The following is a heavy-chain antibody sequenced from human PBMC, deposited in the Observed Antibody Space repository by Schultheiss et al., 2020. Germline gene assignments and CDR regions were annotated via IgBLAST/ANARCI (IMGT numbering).Heavy chain of an antibody. J-gene: IGHJ6*02. D-gene: IGHD2-21*01. CDR1: GFTFSSYG. V-gene: IGHV3-30*18. Sequence: GGSLRLSCAASGFTFSSYGMHWVRQAPGKGLEWVAVISYDGSNKYYADSVKGRFTISRDNSKNTLYLQMNSLRAEDTAVYYCAKEITGDYYYYGMDVWGQGTTVIVSS. CDR2: ISYDGSNK. CDR3: AKEITGDYYYYGMDV.